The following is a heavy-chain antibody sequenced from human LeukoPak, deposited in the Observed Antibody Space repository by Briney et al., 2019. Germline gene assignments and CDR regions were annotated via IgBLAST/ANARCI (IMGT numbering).Heavy chain of an antibody. CDR1: GYSISSGYY. V-gene: IGHV4-38-2*02. CDR3: ARLPMDYYDNSGY. D-gene: IGHD3-22*01. J-gene: IGHJ4*02. CDR2: ISHSGST. Sequence: SETLSLTCTVSGYSISSGYYWGWIRQPPGKGLEWIGSISHSGSTYYNPSLKSRVTISVDTSKNQFSLKLSSVTAADTAVYYCARLPMDYYDNSGYWGQGTLVTVSS.